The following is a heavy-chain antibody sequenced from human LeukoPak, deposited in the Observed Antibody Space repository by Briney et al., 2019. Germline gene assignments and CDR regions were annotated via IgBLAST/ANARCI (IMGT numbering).Heavy chain of an antibody. CDR3: ARDSGYSGYDYTAVAGTWWFDP. CDR2: IYTSGST. V-gene: IGHV4-4*07. CDR1: GVSISSYY. Sequence: SETLSLTCTVSGVSISSYYWSWIRQPAGKGLEWIGRIYTSGSTNYNPSPKSRVTMSVDTSKNQFSLKLSSVTAADTAVYYCARDSGYSGYDYTAVAGTWWFDPWGQGTLVTVSS. D-gene: IGHD5-12*01. J-gene: IGHJ5*02.